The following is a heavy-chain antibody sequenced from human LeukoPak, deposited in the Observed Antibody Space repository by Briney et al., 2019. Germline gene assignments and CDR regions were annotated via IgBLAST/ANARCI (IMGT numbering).Heavy chain of an antibody. J-gene: IGHJ6*03. CDR1: GFTFSSYG. CDR3: ARARRPYYYYYYMDV. CDR2: ISGSGGST. Sequence: PGGTLRLSCAASGFTFSSYGVSWVRQAPGKGLEWVSAISGSGGSTYYADSVKGRFTVSRDNAKNSVYLQMNSLRAEDTALYYCARARRPYYYYYYMDVWGKGTTVTVSS. V-gene: IGHV3-23*01.